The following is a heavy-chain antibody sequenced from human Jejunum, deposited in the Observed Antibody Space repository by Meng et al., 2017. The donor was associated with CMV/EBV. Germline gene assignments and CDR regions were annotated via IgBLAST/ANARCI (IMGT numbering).Heavy chain of an antibody. J-gene: IGHJ4*02. CDR3: ARDSSTSFDY. V-gene: IGHV4-4*07. Sequence: QLQLQESGPGLVEPWETLSLTCSVSGGPITSYFWSWIRQPAGKGMEWIGRMSSSGSTYYNPSLKSRVTMSMDTAKNQFSLKLTSVTAADTAMYYCARDSSTSFDYWGQGTLVTVFS. CDR1: GGPITSYF. CDR2: MSSSGST.